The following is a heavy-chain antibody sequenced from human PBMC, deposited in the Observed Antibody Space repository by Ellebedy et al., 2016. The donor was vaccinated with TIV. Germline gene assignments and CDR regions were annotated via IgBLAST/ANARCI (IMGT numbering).Heavy chain of an antibody. CDR3: ARHSKRGGD. V-gene: IGHV5-51*01. J-gene: IGHJ4*02. Sequence: GESLKISXKASGNSFTNRWIAWVRQMPGKGLAWMGIIYTGDSDTRYSPSFQGHVTFSVDESINTAYLHWRSLKASDSAMYYCARHSKRGGDWGQGTLVTVSS. D-gene: IGHD3-16*01. CDR1: GNSFTNRW. CDR2: IYTGDSDT.